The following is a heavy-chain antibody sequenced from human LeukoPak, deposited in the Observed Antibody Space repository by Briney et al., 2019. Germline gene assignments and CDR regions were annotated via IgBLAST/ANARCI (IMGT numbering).Heavy chain of an antibody. V-gene: IGHV4-39*01. CDR3: SRFKGGTGFDY. CDR2: ISSSGKA. J-gene: IGHJ4*02. D-gene: IGHD1-26*01. Sequence: SETLSLTCAVSGGSITNTDFGWARIRQPPGQGFEWIATISSSGKAYYYPSLMSRVTISVDTSKNQFSLVVTSVTAADPGLFYCSRFKGGTGFDYWGRGILVIVS. CDR1: GGSITNTDFG.